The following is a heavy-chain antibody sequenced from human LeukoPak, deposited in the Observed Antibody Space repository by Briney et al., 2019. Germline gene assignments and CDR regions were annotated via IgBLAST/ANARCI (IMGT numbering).Heavy chain of an antibody. CDR1: GDSVSSTNTA. CDR3: ARGWGFDY. D-gene: IGHD7-27*01. CDR2: TYYRSKWYT. J-gene: IGHJ4*02. V-gene: IGHV6-1*01. Sequence: SQTLSLTCAISGDSVSSTNTAWNWIRQSPSRGLEWLGRTYYRSKWYTDYAVSVNSRITIKPATSKNQFSLQLNSLTPEDTAVYYCARGWGFDYWGQGTLVTVSS.